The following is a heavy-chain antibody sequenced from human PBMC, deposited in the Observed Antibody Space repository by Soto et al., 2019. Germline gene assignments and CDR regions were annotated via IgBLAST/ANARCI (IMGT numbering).Heavy chain of an antibody. CDR2: IYYSGST. CDR3: ARGTLREYFDY. J-gene: IGHJ4*02. V-gene: IGHV4-31*03. Sequence: PSPTLSLTCTVADGSISSGGYYWSWIRQHPGKGLEWIGYIYYSGSTYYNASLKSRVTIAVDTSKTQFSVKLSCVTAADTDVYYCARGTLREYFDYWGQGTLVTVSS. D-gene: IGHD2-2*01. CDR1: DGSISSGGYY.